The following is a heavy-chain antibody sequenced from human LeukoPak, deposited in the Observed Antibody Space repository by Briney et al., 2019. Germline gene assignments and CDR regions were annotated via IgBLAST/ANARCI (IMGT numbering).Heavy chain of an antibody. CDR2: VNPNSGGT. V-gene: IGHV1-2*02. CDR3: ARDRRPTIFGVVIIRGAFDY. CDR1: GYTFSDYY. D-gene: IGHD3-3*01. J-gene: IGHJ4*02. Sequence: GASVKVSCKASGYTFSDYYLHWVRQAPGQGLEWMGWVNPNSGGTNYAQKFQGRVTMTRDTSISTAYMELSRLTSDDTAVYYCARDRRPTIFGVVIIRGAFDYWAQGTLVTVSS.